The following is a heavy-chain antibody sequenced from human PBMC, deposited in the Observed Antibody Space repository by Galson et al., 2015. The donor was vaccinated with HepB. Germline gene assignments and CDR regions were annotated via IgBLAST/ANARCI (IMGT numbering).Heavy chain of an antibody. CDR2: ISWDGGST. CDR3: RAVAGINDDY. Sequence: SLRLSCAASGFTFDDYTMHWVRQAPGKGLEWVSLISWDGGSTYYADSVKGRFTISRDNGKNSLYLQMNSLRTEDTALYYCRAVAGINDDYWGQGTLVTVSS. V-gene: IGHV3-43*01. CDR1: GFTFDDYT. D-gene: IGHD6-19*01. J-gene: IGHJ4*02.